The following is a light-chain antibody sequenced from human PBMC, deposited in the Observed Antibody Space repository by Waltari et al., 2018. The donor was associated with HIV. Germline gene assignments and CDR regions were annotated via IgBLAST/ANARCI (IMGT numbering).Light chain of an antibody. CDR3: AAWDDTLKVYV. CDR2: NDG. Sequence: QSVLAQPPSVSGAPGQRVTISCSGSGSNIRSNYVNWYQQLPVTAPRVLIYNDGQRPSGVPARFAGSKAGTTASLASSGLQSEDEADYYCAAWDDTLKVYVFGTGTKVTVL. J-gene: IGLJ1*01. V-gene: IGLV1-44*01. CDR1: GSNIRSNY.